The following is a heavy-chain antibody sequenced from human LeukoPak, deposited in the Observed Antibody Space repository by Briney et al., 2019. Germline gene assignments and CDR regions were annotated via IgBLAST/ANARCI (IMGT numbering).Heavy chain of an antibody. Sequence: GGSLRLSCAASGFTFSSYSMNWARQAPGKGLEWVSSISSSSSYIYYADSVKGRFTISRDNAKNSLYLQMNSLRAEDTAVYYCARDTGDDEAFDIWGQGTMVTVSS. V-gene: IGHV3-21*01. J-gene: IGHJ3*02. CDR1: GFTFSSYS. CDR3: ARDTGDDEAFDI. D-gene: IGHD7-27*01. CDR2: ISSSSSYI.